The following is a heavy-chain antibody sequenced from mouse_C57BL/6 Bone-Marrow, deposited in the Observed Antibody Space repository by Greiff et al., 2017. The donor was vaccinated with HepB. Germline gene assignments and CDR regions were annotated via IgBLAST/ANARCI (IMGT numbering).Heavy chain of an antibody. CDR1: GFSLTSYG. CDR2: IWSGGST. J-gene: IGHJ3*01. Sequence: VQLQQSGPGLVQPSQSLSITCTVSGFSLTSYGLHWVRQPPGKCLEWLGVIWSGGSTDYNAAFISRLSISKDNSNSQVFFKMNSLQADDTAIYYCAKNYYGSGYEGFAYWGQGTLVTVSA. V-gene: IGHV2-4*01. D-gene: IGHD1-1*01. CDR3: AKNYYGSGYEGFAY.